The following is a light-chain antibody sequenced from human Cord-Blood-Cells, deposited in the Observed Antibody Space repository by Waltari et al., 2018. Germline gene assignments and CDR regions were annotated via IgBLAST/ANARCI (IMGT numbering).Light chain of an antibody. J-gene: IGKJ4*01. Sequence: EIVLPQSPGTLSLSPGERATLSCRASQSVSSSYLAWYQQKPCQAPRLLIYGASSRATGIPDRFSGSGSGTDFTLTISRLEPEDFAVYYCQQYGSSRGLTFSGGTKVEIK. CDR2: GAS. CDR1: QSVSSSY. V-gene: IGKV3-20*01. CDR3: QQYGSSRGLT.